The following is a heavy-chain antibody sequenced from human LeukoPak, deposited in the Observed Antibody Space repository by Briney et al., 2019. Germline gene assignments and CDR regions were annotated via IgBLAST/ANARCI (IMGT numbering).Heavy chain of an antibody. J-gene: IGHJ6*04. CDR1: GFTITDHY. CDR2: ISSSGSTI. V-gene: IGHV3-11*04. D-gene: IGHD3-10*02. CDR3: AELGITMIGGV. Sequence: PGGSLRLSCAASGFTITDHYMDWVRQAPGKGLEWVSYISSSGSTIYYADSVKGRFTISRDNAKNSLYLQMNSLRAEDTAVYCCAELGITMIGGVWGKGTTVTISS.